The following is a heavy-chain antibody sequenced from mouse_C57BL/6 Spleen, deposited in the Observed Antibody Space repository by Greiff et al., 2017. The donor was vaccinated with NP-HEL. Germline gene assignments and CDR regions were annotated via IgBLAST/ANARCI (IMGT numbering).Heavy chain of an antibody. D-gene: IGHD1-1*01. CDR3: ARSATVVAPYWYFDV. J-gene: IGHJ1*03. Sequence: VQLQQSGAELVKPGASVKLSCTASGFNIKDYYMHWVKQRTEQGLEWIGRIDPEDGETKYAPKFQGKATITADTSSNTAYLQLSSLTSEDTAFYYCARSATVVAPYWYFDVWGTGTTVTVSS. CDR2: IDPEDGET. CDR1: GFNIKDYY. V-gene: IGHV14-2*01.